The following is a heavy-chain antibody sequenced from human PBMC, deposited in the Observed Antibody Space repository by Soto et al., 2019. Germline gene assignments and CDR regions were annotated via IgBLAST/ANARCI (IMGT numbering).Heavy chain of an antibody. D-gene: IGHD1-1*01. CDR3: ARFKQKGYNGNDVGGRDV. CDR1: GYTFTSYA. J-gene: IGHJ6*04. Sequence: ASVKVSCKASGYTFTSYAMHWVRQAPGQRLEWMGWINAGNGNTKYSQKFQGRVTITRDTSASTAYMELSSLRSEDTAVYYCARFKQKGYNGNDVGGRDVWGKGTRVTVSS. V-gene: IGHV1-3*01. CDR2: INAGNGNT.